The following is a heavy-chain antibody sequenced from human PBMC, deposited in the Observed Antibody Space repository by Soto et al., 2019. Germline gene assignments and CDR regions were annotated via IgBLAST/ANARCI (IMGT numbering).Heavy chain of an antibody. Sequence: SQTLSLTCAISGDSVSSNSAAWNWIRQSPSRGLEWLGRTYYRSKWYNDYAVSVKSRITINPDTSKNQFSLQLNSVTPEDTAVYYCARVEGLAGYYYYYGMDVWGQGTTVTSP. D-gene: IGHD6-19*01. CDR3: ARVEGLAGYYYYYGMDV. J-gene: IGHJ6*02. V-gene: IGHV6-1*01. CDR2: TYYRSKWYN. CDR1: GDSVSSNSAA.